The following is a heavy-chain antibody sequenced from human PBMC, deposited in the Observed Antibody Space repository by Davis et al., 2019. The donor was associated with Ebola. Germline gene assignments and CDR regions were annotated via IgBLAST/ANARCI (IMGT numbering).Heavy chain of an antibody. CDR1: GGSISSYY. CDR2: IYYSGRN. Sequence: SETLSLTCTISGGSISSYYWSWXXXTPXXXLVWIGYIYYSGRNTYNPSLKSRVTMSVDTSKNQFSLEVRSVTAADTAVYYCARQNGDSRFDYFYGMDVWGQGTTVTVSS. V-gene: IGHV4-59*01. D-gene: IGHD4-17*01. CDR3: ARQNGDSRFDYFYGMDV. J-gene: IGHJ6*02.